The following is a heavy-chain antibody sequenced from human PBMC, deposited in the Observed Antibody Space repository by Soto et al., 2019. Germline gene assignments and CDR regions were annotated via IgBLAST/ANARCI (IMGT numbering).Heavy chain of an antibody. D-gene: IGHD1-1*01. CDR1: GYTFSDHD. V-gene: IGHV1-8*01. Sequence: QVQLVQSGAEVKKPGASVKVSCKASGYTFSDHDINWVRQASGQGPEWLGWMNPNSGDTGYAQNLQGRVTMTRDTSKRTAYMELRSLRSEDTAVYYCARVGGNWNDAYFDYWGQGTLVTVSS. J-gene: IGHJ4*02. CDR3: ARVGGNWNDAYFDY. CDR2: MNPNSGDT.